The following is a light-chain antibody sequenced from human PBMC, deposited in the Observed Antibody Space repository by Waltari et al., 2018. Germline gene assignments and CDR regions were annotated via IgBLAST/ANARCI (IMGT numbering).Light chain of an antibody. J-gene: IGLJ2*01. CDR2: GKN. Sequence: SSELTQDPAVSVALGQTVRITCQGDSLRSYYASWYQQKPGQAPVLVIYGKNNRPSGIPDRFSGPSPGNAASLTITGAQAEDEAGYYCNSRDSSGNHVVFGGGTKLTVL. CDR1: SLRSYY. CDR3: NSRDSSGNHVV. V-gene: IGLV3-19*01.